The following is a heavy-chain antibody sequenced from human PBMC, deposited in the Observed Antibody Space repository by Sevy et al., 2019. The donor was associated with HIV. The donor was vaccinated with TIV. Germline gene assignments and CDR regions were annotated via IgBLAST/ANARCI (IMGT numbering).Heavy chain of an antibody. D-gene: IGHD3-10*01. CDR2: INHSGST. CDR1: GGSFSGYY. CDR3: ARSLNYYGSGSYYKGGPIDY. Sequence: SETLSLTCAVYGGSFSGYYWSWIRQPPGKGLEWIGEINHSGSTNYNPSLKSQVTISVATSKNQFSLKLSSVTAADTAVYYCARSLNYYGSGSYYKGGPIDYWGQGTLVTVSS. J-gene: IGHJ4*02. V-gene: IGHV4-34*01.